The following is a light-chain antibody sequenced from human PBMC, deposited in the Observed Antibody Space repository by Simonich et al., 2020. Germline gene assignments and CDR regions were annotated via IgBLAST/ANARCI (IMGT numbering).Light chain of an antibody. CDR3: QQDDKTPYT. CDR1: QDISNY. Sequence: IQITQSPSSLSASVGDRVTITCQASQDISNYLNWYQQKPGKAPKLLIYDASNLETGVPVRFRGRGPGTEFTFTIRSLQLEDSAPYYRQQDDKTPYTVGQGTQLEIQ. CDR2: DAS. J-gene: IGKJ2*01. V-gene: IGKV1-33*01.